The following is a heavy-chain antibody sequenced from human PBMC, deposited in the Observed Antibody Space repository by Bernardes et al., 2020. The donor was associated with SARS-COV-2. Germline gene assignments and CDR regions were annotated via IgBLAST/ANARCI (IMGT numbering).Heavy chain of an antibody. Sequence: SLTCAVYGGSFSGYYWSWIRQPPGKGLEWIGYIYYSGSTNYNPSLKSRVTISVDTSKNQFSLKLSSVTAADTAVYYCARQRADYDFWSGYYRRGNWFDPWGQGTLVTVSS. CDR2: IYYSGST. D-gene: IGHD3-3*01. V-gene: IGHV4-59*08. CDR3: ARQRADYDFWSGYYRRGNWFDP. CDR1: GGSFSGYY. J-gene: IGHJ5*02.